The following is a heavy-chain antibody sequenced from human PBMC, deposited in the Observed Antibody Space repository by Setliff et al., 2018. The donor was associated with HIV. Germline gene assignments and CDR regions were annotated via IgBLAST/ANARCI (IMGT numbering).Heavy chain of an antibody. Sequence: GGSLRLSCTASGFIFSSYSMHWVRQAPGKGLEWVGLISDDGSTEYYADSVKGRITISRDNSKNTLYLQMNSLRPEDTAVYYCARERFWSGGSCYGYFDFWGQGTLVTVSS. CDR1: GFIFSSYS. CDR3: ARERFWSGGSCYGYFDF. CDR2: ISDDGSTE. J-gene: IGHJ4*02. V-gene: IGHV3-30*04. D-gene: IGHD2-15*01.